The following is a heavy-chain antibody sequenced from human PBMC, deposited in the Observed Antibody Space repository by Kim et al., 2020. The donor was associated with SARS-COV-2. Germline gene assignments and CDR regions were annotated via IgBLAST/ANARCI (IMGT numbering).Heavy chain of an antibody. V-gene: IGHV3-30*18. D-gene: IGHD2-15*01. Sequence: GGSLRLSCAASGFTFSHYGMTWIRQAPGKGLEWVSSITHDGSDKYYADSVSGRFTISRDNSRNTLYVQMTSLRAEDTAVYYCAKDHSAATDEYFFVYW. J-gene: IGHJ2*01. CDR2: ITHDGSDK. CDR1: GFTFSHYG. CDR3: AKDHSAATDEYFFVYW.